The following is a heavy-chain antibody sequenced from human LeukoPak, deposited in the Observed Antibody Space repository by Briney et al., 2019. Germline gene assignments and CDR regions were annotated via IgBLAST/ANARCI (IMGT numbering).Heavy chain of an antibody. CDR3: ARETYHDILTGTDY. V-gene: IGHV1-18*01. J-gene: IGHJ4*02. Sequence: ASVKVSCKASGYVFTSYGISWVRQAPGQGLEWMGWISGYNGNTYYAQKFQGRVTMTTDTSTSTAYMELRSLRSDDTAMYYCARETYHDILTGTDYWGQGTLVTVSS. CDR1: GYVFTSYG. CDR2: ISGYNGNT. D-gene: IGHD3-9*01.